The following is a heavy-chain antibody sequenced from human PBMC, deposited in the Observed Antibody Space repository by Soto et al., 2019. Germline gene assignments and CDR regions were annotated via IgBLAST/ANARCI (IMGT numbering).Heavy chain of an antibody. CDR1: GVIFDGDE. V-gene: IGHV3-48*03. J-gene: IGHJ4*02. Sequence: WGSLRLSCAASGVIFDGDEMNWFRQAPGQGLEWVAYISGSGRTAHYGDSMKGLFSISRDNTKNVLYLQMNTLTAEDTATYYCALIMSTHWYPNHFLLYWGQGTPVTVSS. CDR3: ALIMSTHWYPNHFLLY. D-gene: IGHD1-20*01. CDR2: ISGSGRTA.